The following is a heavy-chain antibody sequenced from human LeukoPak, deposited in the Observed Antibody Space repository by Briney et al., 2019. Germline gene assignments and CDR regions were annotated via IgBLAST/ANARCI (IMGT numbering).Heavy chain of an antibody. Sequence: GASVKVSCKASGYTFTSYDINWVRQATGQGLEWMGWMNPNSGNTGYAQKFQGRVTRTRNTSISTAYMELSSLRSEDTAVYYCARVPAMVRGGYNWFDPWGQGTLVTVSS. CDR2: MNPNSGNT. V-gene: IGHV1-8*01. D-gene: IGHD3-10*01. J-gene: IGHJ5*02. CDR1: GYTFTSYD. CDR3: ARVPAMVRGGYNWFDP.